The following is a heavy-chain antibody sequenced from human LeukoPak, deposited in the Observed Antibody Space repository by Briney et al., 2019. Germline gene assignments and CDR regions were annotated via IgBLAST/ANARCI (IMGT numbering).Heavy chain of an antibody. D-gene: IGHD4-17*01. CDR1: GGTFSCYA. V-gene: IGHV1-69*05. Sequence: SVKVSCKASGGTFSCYAISWVRQAPGQGLEWMGGIIPIFGTANYAQKFQGRVTITTDESTSTAYMELSSLRSEDTAVYYCARGATVTDKRLDYWGQGTLVTVSS. CDR2: IIPIFGTA. CDR3: ARGATVTDKRLDY. J-gene: IGHJ4*02.